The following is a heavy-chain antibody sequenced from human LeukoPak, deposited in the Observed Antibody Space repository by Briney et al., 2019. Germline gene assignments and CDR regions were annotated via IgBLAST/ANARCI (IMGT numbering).Heavy chain of an antibody. CDR2: INHSGST. J-gene: IGHJ3*01. D-gene: IGHD2-15*01. V-gene: IGHV4-34*01. CDR3: ARFPCSGDSCYFGIRAFDV. CDR1: GGSFSGYY. Sequence: PSETLSLTCAIYGGSFSGYYWNWIRQSPAKGLEWIGEINHSGSTNYNPSLKSRVTISVDTSKNQFSLKLSSMTAADTAVYYCARFPCSGDSCYFGIRAFDVWAKGQWSPSLQ.